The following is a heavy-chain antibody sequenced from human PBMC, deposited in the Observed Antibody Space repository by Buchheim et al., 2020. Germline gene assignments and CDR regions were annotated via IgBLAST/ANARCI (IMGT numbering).Heavy chain of an antibody. V-gene: IGHV3-23*01. J-gene: IGHJ6*02. D-gene: IGHD3-10*01. Sequence: EVQLLESGGGLVQPGGSLRLSCAASGFTFSSYAMSWVRQAPGKGLEWVSAMSGSGGSTYYADSVKGRFTISRDTSKTTLSSQMNSLRAEDTAVYYCAKDGLSITMVQGVIDYGMDVWGQGTT. CDR2: MSGSGGST. CDR1: GFTFSSYA. CDR3: AKDGLSITMVQGVIDYGMDV.